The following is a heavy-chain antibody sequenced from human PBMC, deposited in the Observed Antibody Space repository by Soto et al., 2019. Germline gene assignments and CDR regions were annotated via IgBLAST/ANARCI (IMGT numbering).Heavy chain of an antibody. V-gene: IGHV3-23*01. CDR1: GFTFATYT. Sequence: EVQLLESGGGLVQPGGSLRLSCAASGFTFATYTMSWVRQTPGKGLEWASAITGSDGRTYYADSVKGRFTISRDNSKNTLYLQRNSLGAEDTAVYYCAKNSAATIRVGFDYWGQGTLVTVSS. CDR2: ITGSDGRT. CDR3: AKNSAATIRVGFDY. J-gene: IGHJ4*02. D-gene: IGHD5-12*01.